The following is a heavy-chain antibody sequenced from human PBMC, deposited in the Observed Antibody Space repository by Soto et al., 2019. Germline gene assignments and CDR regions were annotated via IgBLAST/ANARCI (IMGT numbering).Heavy chain of an antibody. Sequence: GGSLRLSCAASGFTVSSNYMSWVRQAPGKGLEWVSVIYSGGSTYYADSVKGRFTISRDNSKNTLYLQMNSLRAEDTAVYYCARGNRGAVVVIPGAFDIWGQGTMVTVSS. CDR1: GFTVSSNY. D-gene: IGHD3-22*01. J-gene: IGHJ3*02. CDR3: ARGNRGAVVVIPGAFDI. V-gene: IGHV3-53*01. CDR2: IYSGGST.